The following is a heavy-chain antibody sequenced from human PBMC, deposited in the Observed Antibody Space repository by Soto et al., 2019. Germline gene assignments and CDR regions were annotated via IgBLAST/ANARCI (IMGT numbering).Heavy chain of an antibody. CDR2: IYYSERT. J-gene: IGHJ5*02. CDR1: GGSISSYY. Sequence: QVQLQESGPGLVRPSETLSLTCTVSGGSISSYYWSWIRQPPGKGLEWIGYIYYSERTDYNPSLKSRVTIAADTSKNQFSLKLSSVTAADTAVYYCARHPVEPWGQGTLVTVSS. V-gene: IGHV4-59*08. CDR3: ARHPVEP.